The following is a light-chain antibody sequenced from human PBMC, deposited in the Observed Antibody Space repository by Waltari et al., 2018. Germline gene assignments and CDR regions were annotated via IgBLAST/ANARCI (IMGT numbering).Light chain of an antibody. CDR2: KNS. CDR1: KSNIGNHS. CDR3: AAWDDGWSGPWV. Sequence: QSVLTQPPSTSATPGQRVTISCSGSKSNIGNHSVYWYQQVPGMAPKLITYKNSQRPSGVPDRFSGSKSGTSASLAISGLRSEDEATYHCAAWDDGWSGPWVFGGGTRVTVL. J-gene: IGLJ3*02. V-gene: IGLV1-47*01.